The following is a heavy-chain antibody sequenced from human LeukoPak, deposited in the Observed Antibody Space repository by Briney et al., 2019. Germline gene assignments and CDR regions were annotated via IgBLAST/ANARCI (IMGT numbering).Heavy chain of an antibody. D-gene: IGHD3-10*01. V-gene: IGHV1-18*01. CDR3: ARGRTTMVVDY. CDR1: GYTFTNYG. J-gene: IGHJ4*02. CDR2: ISAYNGNT. Sequence: GASVKVSCKASGYTFTNYGISWVRQASGQGLEWMGWISAYNGNTNSAQKLQGRVTMTTDTSTSTAYMELRSLTSDDTAVYYCARGRTTMVVDYWGQGTLVTVSS.